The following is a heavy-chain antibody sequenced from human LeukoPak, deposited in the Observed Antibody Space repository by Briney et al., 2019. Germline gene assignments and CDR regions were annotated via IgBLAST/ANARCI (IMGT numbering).Heavy chain of an antibody. CDR1: GFTFSSYS. CDR3: ARSFNPGYGDSL. J-gene: IGHJ4*02. CDR2: ISSSSSYI. Sequence: GGSLRLSCAASGFTFSSYSMHWVRQAPGKGLEWVSSISSSSSYIYYADSVKGRFTISRDNAKNSLYLQMNSLRAEDTAVYYCARSFNPGYGDSLWGQGTLVTVSS. V-gene: IGHV3-21*01. D-gene: IGHD4-17*01.